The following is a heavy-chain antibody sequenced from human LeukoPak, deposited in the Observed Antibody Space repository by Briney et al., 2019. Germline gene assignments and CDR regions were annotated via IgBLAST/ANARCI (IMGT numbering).Heavy chain of an antibody. J-gene: IGHJ4*02. Sequence: SETLSLTCAVYGGSFSGYYWSWIRQPPGEGLEWIGEINHSGSTNYNPSLKSRVTISVDTSKNQFSLKLSSVTAADTAVYYCARVTYYYDSSGYLEGSPAKDYWGQGTLVTVSS. CDR3: ARVTYYYDSSGYLEGSPAKDY. CDR2: INHSGST. D-gene: IGHD3-22*01. CDR1: GGSFSGYY. V-gene: IGHV4-34*01.